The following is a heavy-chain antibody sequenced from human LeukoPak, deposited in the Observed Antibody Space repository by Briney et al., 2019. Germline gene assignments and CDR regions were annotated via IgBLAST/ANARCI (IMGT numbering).Heavy chain of an antibody. CDR1: GFTVSSNY. CDR2: IYSTGTT. D-gene: IGHD2/OR15-2a*01. V-gene: IGHV3-53*01. Sequence: GGSLRLSCAASGFTVSSNYMSWVRQAPAKGLEWVSVIYSTGTTYYADSVKGRFTISRDSSKNTLYLQMNSLRAEDTAMYYCARGAGNRVAAYDFCGRGPLATVS. CDR3: ARGAGNRVAAYDF. J-gene: IGHJ4*02.